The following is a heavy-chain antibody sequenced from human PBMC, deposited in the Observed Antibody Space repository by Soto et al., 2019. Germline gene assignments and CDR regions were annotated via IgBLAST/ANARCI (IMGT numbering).Heavy chain of an antibody. CDR1: GYSFTTYG. CDR3: ARTEGRSTRGDY. D-gene: IGHD2-8*01. V-gene: IGHV1-18*01. CDR2: ISTYNGDT. Sequence: ASVKVSCKASGYSFTTYGVTWVRQAPGQGLEWMGWISTYNGDTRVAQQHQGRVTLTTDTSTNAAHMELRSLRSDDTAIYYCARTEGRSTRGDYWGQGTLVTVSS. J-gene: IGHJ4*02.